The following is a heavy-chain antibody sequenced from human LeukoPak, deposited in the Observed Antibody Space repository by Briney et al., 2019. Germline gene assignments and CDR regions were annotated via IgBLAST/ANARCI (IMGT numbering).Heavy chain of an antibody. V-gene: IGHV4-38-2*01. D-gene: IGHD2-15*01. CDR1: GYSISSGYY. J-gene: IGHJ5*02. Sequence: PSETLSLTCAVSGYSISSGYYWGWIRQPPGQGLEWIGRIYHSGSTYYNPSLKSRVTISVDTSKNQFSLKLSSVTAADTSVYYCARHALGYCSGGSCLNWFDPWGQGTLVTVSS. CDR2: IYHSGST. CDR3: ARHALGYCSGGSCLNWFDP.